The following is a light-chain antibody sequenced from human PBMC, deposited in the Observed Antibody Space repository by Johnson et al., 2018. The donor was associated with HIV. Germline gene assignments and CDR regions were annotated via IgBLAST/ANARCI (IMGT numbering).Light chain of an antibody. CDR1: SSNIGNNY. J-gene: IGLJ1*01. V-gene: IGLV1-51*01. Sequence: QSVLTQPPSVSAAPGQKVTISCSGSSSNIGNNYVSWYQQFPGTAPKLLIYDNNKRPSGTPDRFSGSKSGKSATLAITGLQTGDEADYYCGTWDSSLSVYVFATGTKVTVL. CDR3: GTWDSSLSVYV. CDR2: DNN.